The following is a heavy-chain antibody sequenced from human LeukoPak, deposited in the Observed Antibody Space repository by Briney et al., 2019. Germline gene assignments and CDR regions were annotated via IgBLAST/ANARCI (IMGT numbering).Heavy chain of an antibody. D-gene: IGHD5-12*01. CDR1: GGTFSSYA. CDR3: ARGGYDLFYYYYYGMDV. J-gene: IGHJ6*04. V-gene: IGHV1-69*13. CDR2: TIPIFGTA. Sequence: SVKVSCKSSGGTFSSYAISWVRQAPGQGLEWMGGTIPIFGTANYAQKFQGGVTITADESTSTDYMELSSLRSEDTAVYYCARGGYDLFYYYYYGMDVWGKGTTVTVSS.